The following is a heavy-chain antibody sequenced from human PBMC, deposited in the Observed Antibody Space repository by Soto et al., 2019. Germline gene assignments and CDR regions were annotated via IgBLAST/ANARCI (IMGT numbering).Heavy chain of an antibody. J-gene: IGHJ6*02. D-gene: IGHD3-16*01. CDR1: GGSISSDHYH. CDR3: VREDDGGDRDYYGLDV. Sequence: QVQLQESGPGLVRPSQTLSLTCTVSGGSISSDHYHWTWIRQTPGKGLEWIGYIHYSGRVYYNPSRQSRVTMPADTSKNLFSLKLTYVTAADKAVYFCVREDDGGDRDYYGLDVWGQGTTVTDSS. V-gene: IGHV4-30-4*01. CDR2: IHYSGRV.